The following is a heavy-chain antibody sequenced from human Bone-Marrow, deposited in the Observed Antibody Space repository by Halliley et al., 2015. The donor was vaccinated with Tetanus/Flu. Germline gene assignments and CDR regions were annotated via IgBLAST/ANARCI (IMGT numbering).Heavy chain of an antibody. CDR3: ARMIAAGHSIGWSLDY. V-gene: IGHV4-34*01. CDR1: GESFSGYY. D-gene: IGHD6-19*01. Sequence: TLSLTCAVYGESFSGYYWNWIRQPPGKGLEWIGEINHSGSTNYNPSLKSRVTISVDTSKNQISLNLTSVTAADTAVYYCARMIAAGHSIGWSLDYWGQGNLVFVSS. CDR2: INHSGST. J-gene: IGHJ4*02.